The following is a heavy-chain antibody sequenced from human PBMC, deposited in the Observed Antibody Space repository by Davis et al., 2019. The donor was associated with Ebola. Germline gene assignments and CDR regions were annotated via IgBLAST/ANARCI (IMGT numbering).Heavy chain of an antibody. J-gene: IGHJ5*02. CDR3: ARALNLNWFDP. V-gene: IGHV1-46*01. D-gene: IGHD1-14*01. CDR2: INPSGGST. CDR1: GYTFTSYY. Sequence: ASVQVSCKASGYTFTSYYMHWVRQAPGQGLEWMGIINPSGGSTSYAQKFQGRVTMTRDTSISTAYMELSRLRSDDTAVYYCARALNLNWFDPWGQGTLVTVSS.